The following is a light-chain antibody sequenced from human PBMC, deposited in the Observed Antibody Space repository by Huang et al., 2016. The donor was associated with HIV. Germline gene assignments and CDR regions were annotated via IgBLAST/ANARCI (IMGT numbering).Light chain of an antibody. CDR2: NAF. CDR1: QTVSSSN. V-gene: IGKV3-20*01. CDR3: QQYGTSPRT. Sequence: EIVLTQSPGTLSLSPGERATLSCRASQTVSSSNLAWFQQKAGQAPRRLIYNAFRRATGIPERCSGSGSGTDFTLTISRLEPEDFAVYYCQQYGTSPRTFGQGTKLDIK. J-gene: IGKJ1*01.